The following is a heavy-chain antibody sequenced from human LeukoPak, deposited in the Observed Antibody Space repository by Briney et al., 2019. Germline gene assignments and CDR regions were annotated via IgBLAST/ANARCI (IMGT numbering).Heavy chain of an antibody. CDR3: AAVTHPGWFDP. Sequence: SVKVSCKASGGTFSSYAISWVGQAPGQGLEWMGRIIPIFGTANYAQQFQRRVTITTDESTSTAYMELSSLGSEDTAVYYCAAVTHPGWFDPWGQGTLVTVSS. CDR1: GGTFSSYA. J-gene: IGHJ5*02. CDR2: IIPIFGTA. D-gene: IGHD2-21*02. V-gene: IGHV1-69*05.